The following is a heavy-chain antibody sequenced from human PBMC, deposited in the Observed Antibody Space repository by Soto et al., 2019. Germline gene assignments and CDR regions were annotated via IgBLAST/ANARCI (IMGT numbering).Heavy chain of an antibody. V-gene: IGHV3-33*01. CDR3: ARGRGSSWYPYFDY. J-gene: IGHJ4*02. CDR2: IWYDGSNE. D-gene: IGHD6-13*01. CDR1: GFIFSSYG. Sequence: GGSLRLSCAASGFIFSSYGMHWVRQAPGKGLEWVAVIWYDGSNEYYADSVKGRFTISRDNSKNTLYLQMNSLGVEDTAVYYWARGRGSSWYPYFDYWGQGTLVTVSS.